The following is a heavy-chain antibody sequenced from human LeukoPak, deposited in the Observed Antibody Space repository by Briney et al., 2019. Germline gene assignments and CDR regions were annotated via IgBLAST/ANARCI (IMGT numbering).Heavy chain of an antibody. Sequence: GGSLRLSCAASGFTFSGYSMNWVRQAPGKGLEWVSSISSSSRYIYYADSVKGRFTISRDNAKNSLYLQMNSLRAEDTAVYYCARPLPDALPPWVDSSPNDLGAYGPWGQGTLVTASS. CDR1: GFTFSGYS. D-gene: IGHD4-17*01. J-gene: IGHJ5*02. V-gene: IGHV3-21*01. CDR3: ARPLPDALPPWVDSSPNDLGAYGP. CDR2: ISSSSRYI.